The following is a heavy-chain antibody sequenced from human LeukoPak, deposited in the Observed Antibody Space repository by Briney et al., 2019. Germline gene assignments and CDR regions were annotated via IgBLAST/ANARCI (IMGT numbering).Heavy chain of an antibody. CDR2: ISSSSSTI. J-gene: IGHJ4*02. Sequence: GSLRLSCAASGFTFCSYSMNWVRQGPGKGLEWVSYISSSSSTIYYADSVKGRFTISRDNAKNSLYLQMNSLRAEDTAVYYCARGWIKLYYFDYWGQGTLVTVSS. CDR3: ARGWIKLYYFDY. CDR1: GFTFCSYS. D-gene: IGHD1-1*01. V-gene: IGHV3-48*01.